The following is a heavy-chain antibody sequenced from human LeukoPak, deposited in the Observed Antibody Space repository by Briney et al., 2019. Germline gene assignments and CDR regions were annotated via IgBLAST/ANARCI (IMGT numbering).Heavy chain of an antibody. Sequence: NPSETLSLTCAVYGGSFSGYYWSWIRQPPGKGLEWIGEINHSGSTNYNPSLKSRVTISVDTSKNQFSLKLSSVTAADTAVYYCARGRKTLVVVPAAPKPYYFDYWGQGTLVTVSS. J-gene: IGHJ4*02. CDR1: GGSFSGYY. CDR2: INHSGST. V-gene: IGHV4-34*01. CDR3: ARGRKTLVVVPAAPKPYYFDY. D-gene: IGHD2-2*01.